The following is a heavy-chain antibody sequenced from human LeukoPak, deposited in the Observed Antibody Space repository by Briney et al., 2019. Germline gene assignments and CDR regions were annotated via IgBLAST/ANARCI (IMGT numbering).Heavy chain of an antibody. CDR3: ARGVVVVTASWYFDL. J-gene: IGHJ2*01. CDR1: GFTFSSYC. D-gene: IGHD2-21*02. CDR2: ISSSSSYI. Sequence: PGGSLRLSCAASGFTFSSYCMNWVRQAPGKGLEWVSSISSSSSYIYYADSVKGRFTISRDNAKNSLYLQMNSLRAEDTAVYYCARGVVVVTASWYFDLWGRGTLVTVSS. V-gene: IGHV3-21*01.